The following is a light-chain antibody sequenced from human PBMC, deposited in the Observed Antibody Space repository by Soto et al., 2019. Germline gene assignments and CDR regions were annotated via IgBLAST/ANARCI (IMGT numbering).Light chain of an antibody. CDR3: QQSHNSPPFT. J-gene: IGKJ3*01. CDR2: SAS. Sequence: DIQMTQSPSSLSASVGDRVSITCRTSQSISSHLNWYQQKQGRAPKLMIYSASYLETRVPSRFSGSGSATDFTLTISGLQPENVANYYCQQSHNSPPFTFGPGTRVEIK. V-gene: IGKV1-39*01. CDR1: QSISSH.